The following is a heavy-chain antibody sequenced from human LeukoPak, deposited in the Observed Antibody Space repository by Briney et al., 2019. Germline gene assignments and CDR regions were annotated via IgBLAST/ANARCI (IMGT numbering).Heavy chain of an antibody. CDR2: ISYIGST. J-gene: IGHJ3*02. V-gene: IGHV4-59*11. CDR3: ARDLVTVTKGFDI. D-gene: IGHD4-17*01. CDR1: DDSFSSHY. Sequence: SETLSLTCAVSDDSFSSHYWTWIRQPPGKGLEWIGYISYIGSTNYNPSLKSRVTISIDTSKNQLSLKLSSVTAADTAVYYCARDLVTVTKGFDIWGQGTMVSVSS.